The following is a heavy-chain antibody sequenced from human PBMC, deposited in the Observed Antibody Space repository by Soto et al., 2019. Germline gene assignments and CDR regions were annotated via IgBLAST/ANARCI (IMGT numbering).Heavy chain of an antibody. J-gene: IGHJ6*02. V-gene: IGHV3-74*01. D-gene: IGHD2-2*02. CDR1: GFTFSNYW. CDR3: AREYCSSAGCHTRLDYYYSLDV. CDR2: INSDGSST. Sequence: GGSLRLSCAVSGFTFSNYWMHWVRQAPGKGLVWVSRINSDGSSTSYADSVKGRFTTSRDNAKNTLYLQMNSLRAEDTAVYYCAREYCSSAGCHTRLDYYYSLDVWGQGTTVTVSS.